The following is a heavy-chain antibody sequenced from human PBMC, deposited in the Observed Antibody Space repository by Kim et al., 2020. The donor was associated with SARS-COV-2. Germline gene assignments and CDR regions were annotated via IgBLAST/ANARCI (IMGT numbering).Heavy chain of an antibody. CDR3: AKGHCSSTSCYRGLDYFDY. CDR1: GFTFSSYA. V-gene: IGHV3-23*01. CDR2: ISGSGGST. Sequence: GGSLRLSCAASGFTFSSYAMSWVRQAPGKGLEWVSAISGSGGSTYYADSVKGRFTISRDNSKNTLYLQMNSLRAEDTAVYYCAKGHCSSTSCYRGLDYFDYWGQGTLVTVSS. J-gene: IGHJ4*02. D-gene: IGHD2-2*02.